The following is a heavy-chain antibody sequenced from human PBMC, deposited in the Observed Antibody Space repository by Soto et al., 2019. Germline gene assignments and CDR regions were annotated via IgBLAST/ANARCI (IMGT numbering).Heavy chain of an antibody. D-gene: IGHD6-6*01. CDR2: INGGDDNK. J-gene: IGHJ2*01. V-gene: IGHV3-23*01. CDR1: GFTFRSSP. Sequence: GGSLRLSCAVSGFTFRSSPMIWVRRAPGKGLEWVSGINGGDDNKHYAESVRGRFTIIRDNSKNTLHLQMNSLRAEDTAVYYCARDLVAARSYFDLWGRGTLVTVSS. CDR3: ARDLVAARSYFDL.